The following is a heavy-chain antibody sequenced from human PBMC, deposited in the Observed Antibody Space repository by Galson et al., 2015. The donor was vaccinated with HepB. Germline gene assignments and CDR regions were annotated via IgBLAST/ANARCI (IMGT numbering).Heavy chain of an antibody. J-gene: IGHJ6*02. V-gene: IGHV1-8*01. CDR2: MNPNSGNT. D-gene: IGHD3-9*01. CDR1: GYTFTSYD. Sequence: SVKVSCKASGYTFTSYDINWVRQATGQGLEWMGWMNPNSGNTGYAQKFQGRVTMTRNTSISTAYMELSSLRSEDTAVYYCARGTVLRCFDWLLSSHYCYGMDVWGQGTTVTVSS. CDR3: ARGTVLRCFDWLLSSHYCYGMDV.